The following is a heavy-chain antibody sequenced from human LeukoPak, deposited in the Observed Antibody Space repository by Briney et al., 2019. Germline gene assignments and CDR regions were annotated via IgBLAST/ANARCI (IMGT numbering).Heavy chain of an antibody. CDR2: ISGSSSSK. J-gene: IGHJ4*02. CDR3: AREGLSYSTDY. D-gene: IGHD3-3*01. Sequence: GGSLRLSCAASGFTFSSYSMNWVRQAPGKGLEWVSSISGSSSSKYHADSVKGRFTISRDNAKTSLYLQMNSLRAEDTAVYYCAREGLSYSTDYWGQGILVTVSS. V-gene: IGHV3-21*01. CDR1: GFTFSSYS.